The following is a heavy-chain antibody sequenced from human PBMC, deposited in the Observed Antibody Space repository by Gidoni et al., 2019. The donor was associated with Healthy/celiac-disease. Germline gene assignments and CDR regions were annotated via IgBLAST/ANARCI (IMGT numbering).Heavy chain of an antibody. CDR1: GFTFGDYA. CDR2: IRSKAYGRTT. V-gene: IGHV3-49*04. CDR3: TSPTGYYYYGMDV. Sequence: EVQLVESGGGLVQPGRSLRLSCTASGFTFGDYAMSWVRQAPGKGLEWVGFIRSKAYGRTTEYAASVKGRFTISRDDSKSIAYLQMNSLKTEDTAVYYCTSPTGYYYYGMDVWGQGTTVTVSS. J-gene: IGHJ6*02.